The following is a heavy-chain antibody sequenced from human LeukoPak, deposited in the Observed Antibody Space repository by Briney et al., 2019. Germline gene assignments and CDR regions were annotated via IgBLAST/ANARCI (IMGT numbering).Heavy chain of an antibody. CDR2: ISWNSNTK. D-gene: IGHD1-1*01. Sequence: GGSLRLSCAASGFDFDDYAMQWVRQAPGKGLEWVSGISWNSNTKGYANSVKGRFTISRDNAKHSLYLQMDSLRPEDTALYYCAKDIVGSAMTGIDYWGQGTLVTVSS. V-gene: IGHV3-9*01. CDR3: AKDIVGSAMTGIDY. J-gene: IGHJ4*02. CDR1: GFDFDDYA.